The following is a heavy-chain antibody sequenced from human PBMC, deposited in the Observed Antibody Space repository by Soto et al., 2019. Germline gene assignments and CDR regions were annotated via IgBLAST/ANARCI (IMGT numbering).Heavy chain of an antibody. CDR1: GFTFSSYG. D-gene: IGHD1-26*01. Sequence: EVQLLESGGGLVRPGGSLRLSCAASGFTFSSYGMSWVRQAPGKGLEWVSGISGSGRSTYYADSVKGRLTISRDNSKITLYRQMNILRAEDTAVYYCAQDGLVEFTRNNWFDPWCQGSLVTVSS. CDR2: ISGSGRST. J-gene: IGHJ5*02. CDR3: AQDGLVEFTRNNWFDP. V-gene: IGHV3-23*01.